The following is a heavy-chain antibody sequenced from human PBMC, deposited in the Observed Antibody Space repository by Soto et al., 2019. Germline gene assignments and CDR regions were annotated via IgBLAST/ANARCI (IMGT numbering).Heavy chain of an antibody. CDR1: GFTFSSYA. CDR3: AKDGDDVYSSSSGDY. CDR2: ISGSGGST. Sequence: GGSLRLSCAASGFTFSSYAMSWVRQAPGKGLEWVSAISGSGGSTYYADSVKGRFTISRDNSKNTLYLQMNSLRAEDTAVYYCAKDGDDVYSSSSGDYWGQGTLVTVSS. V-gene: IGHV3-23*01. D-gene: IGHD6-6*01. J-gene: IGHJ4*02.